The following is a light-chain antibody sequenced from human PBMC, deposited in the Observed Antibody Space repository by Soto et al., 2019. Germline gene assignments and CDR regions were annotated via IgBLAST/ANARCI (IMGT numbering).Light chain of an antibody. Sequence: EIVLTQSPGTLSLSPGERATLSCRASQSVSISYLAWYQQKPGQAPRLLIYGASSRATAIPDRFSGSVSGTDFTLTISRLEPEDFAVYYCHQYGSSRTFGQGTKLEFK. CDR3: HQYGSSRT. J-gene: IGKJ1*01. V-gene: IGKV3-20*01. CDR1: QSVSISY. CDR2: GAS.